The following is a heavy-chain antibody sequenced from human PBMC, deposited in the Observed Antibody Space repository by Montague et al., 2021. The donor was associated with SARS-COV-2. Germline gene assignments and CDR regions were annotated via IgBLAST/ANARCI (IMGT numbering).Heavy chain of an antibody. V-gene: IGHV3-30*03. D-gene: IGHD5-18*01. CDR2: ISYNGRNK. Sequence: SLRLSCAASGFTFSSYALHWVRQAPDKGPEWVAVISYNGRNKQFGDSVKGRATISRDNSKNTLYLQVDSLRTDDTAVYYCAREPKPVGYSYGYTFFDYWGQGTLVTVSS. CDR3: AREPKPVGYSYGYTFFDY. J-gene: IGHJ4*02. CDR1: GFTFSSYA.